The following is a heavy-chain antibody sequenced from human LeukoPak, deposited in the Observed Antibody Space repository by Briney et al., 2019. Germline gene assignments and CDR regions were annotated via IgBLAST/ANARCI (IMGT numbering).Heavy chain of an antibody. V-gene: IGHV4-39*01. D-gene: IGHD3-22*01. CDR2: IYYSGST. CDR3: ARALRITMIVAFDY. CDR1: GGSTSSSDYY. Sequence: SETLSLTCTVSGGSTSSSDYYWGWIRQPPGKDLEWIGSIYYSGSTYYSPSLKSRVTISVDTSKNQFSLKLTSLTAADTAVYYCARALRITMIVAFDYWGQGTLVTVSS. J-gene: IGHJ4*02.